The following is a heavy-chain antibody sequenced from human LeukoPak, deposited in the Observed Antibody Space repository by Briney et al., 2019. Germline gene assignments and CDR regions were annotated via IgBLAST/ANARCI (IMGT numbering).Heavy chain of an antibody. D-gene: IGHD6-13*01. CDR1: GFTFSNYA. J-gene: IGHJ6*03. CDR2: ISGSGGST. CDR3: AKLTYSSSESRSYMDV. Sequence: GGSLRLSCAASGFTFSNYAMSWVRQSPGKGLEWVSVISGSGGSTYYADSVKGRFTISRDNSKNTLYLQMNSLRAEDTAVYYCAKLTYSSSESRSYMDVWGKGTTVTVSS. V-gene: IGHV3-23*01.